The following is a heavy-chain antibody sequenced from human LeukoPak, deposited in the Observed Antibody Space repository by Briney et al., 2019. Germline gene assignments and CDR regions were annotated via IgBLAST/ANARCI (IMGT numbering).Heavy chain of an antibody. Sequence: GESLKISCKGSGYSFTSYWIGWVRQMPGKGLEWMGIIYPGDSDTRYSPSFQGQVTISADKSISTAYLQWSSLKASDTAMYYCARNFPLTGYYNAAFGIWGQGTMVTVSS. V-gene: IGHV5-51*01. CDR3: ARNFPLTGYYNAAFGI. J-gene: IGHJ3*02. CDR2: IYPGDSDT. D-gene: IGHD3-9*01. CDR1: GYSFTSYW.